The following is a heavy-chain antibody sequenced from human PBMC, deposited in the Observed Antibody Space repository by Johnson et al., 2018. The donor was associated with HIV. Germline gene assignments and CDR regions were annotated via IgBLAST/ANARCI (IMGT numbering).Heavy chain of an antibody. CDR3: ARDFKDSSSWYGAFDI. Sequence: VQLVESGGGVVQPGRSLRLSCAASGFTFSDHYMDWVRQAPGKGLEWVGRTRNKANSYTTEYAASVKGRFTISRDDSKNSLYLQMNSLKTEDTAVYYCARDFKDSSSWYGAFDIWGQGTMVTVSS. CDR1: GFTFSDHY. CDR2: TRNKANSYTT. J-gene: IGHJ3*02. V-gene: IGHV3-72*01. D-gene: IGHD6-13*01.